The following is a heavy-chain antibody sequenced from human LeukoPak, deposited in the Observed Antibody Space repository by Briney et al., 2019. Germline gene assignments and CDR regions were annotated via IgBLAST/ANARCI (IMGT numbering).Heavy chain of an antibody. V-gene: IGHV4-34*01. D-gene: IGHD3-22*01. Sequence: SETLSLTCAVYGGSFSGYYWSWIRQPPGKGLEWIGEINHSGSTNYNPSLKSRVTISVDTSKNQLSLKLSSVTAADTAVYYCAREGYYDSSGYYHYWGQGTLVTVSS. J-gene: IGHJ4*02. CDR3: AREGYYDSSGYYHY. CDR2: INHSGST. CDR1: GGSFSGYY.